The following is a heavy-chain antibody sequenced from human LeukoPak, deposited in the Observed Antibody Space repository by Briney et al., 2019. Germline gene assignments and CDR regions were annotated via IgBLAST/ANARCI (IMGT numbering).Heavy chain of an antibody. J-gene: IGHJ4*02. V-gene: IGHV3-7*01. D-gene: IGHD5-18*01. CDR2: IKQDGSEK. Sequence: PGGSLRLSCAASGFTFSSYCMSWVRQARGKWLEWVANIKQDGSEKYYVDSVKGRFTISRDNAKNSLYLKMNSLRAEDTAVYFCARGADTAMVSLGYWGQGTLVTVSS. CDR1: GFTFSSYC. CDR3: ARGADTAMVSLGY.